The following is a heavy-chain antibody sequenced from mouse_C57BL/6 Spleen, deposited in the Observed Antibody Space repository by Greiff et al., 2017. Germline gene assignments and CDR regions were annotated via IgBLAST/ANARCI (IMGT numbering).Heavy chain of an antibody. V-gene: IGHV1-55*01. CDR1: GYTFTSYW. Sequence: VKLQQPGAELVKPGASVKMSCKASGYTFTSYWITWVKQRPGQGLEWIGDIYPGSGSTNYNEKFKSKATLTVDTSSSTAYMQLSSLTSEDSAVYYCARGDDYDSYYAMDYWGQGTSVTVSS. CDR3: ARGDDYDSYYAMDY. D-gene: IGHD2-4*01. J-gene: IGHJ4*01. CDR2: IYPGSGST.